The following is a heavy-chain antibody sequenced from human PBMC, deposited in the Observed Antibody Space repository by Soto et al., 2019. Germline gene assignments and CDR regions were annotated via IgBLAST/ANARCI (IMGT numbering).Heavy chain of an antibody. CDR2: ISYDGSNK. CDR1: GFTFSSYG. J-gene: IGHJ3*02. CDR3: AKDLEIFGVVTQSSDAFDI. V-gene: IGHV3-30*18. D-gene: IGHD3-3*01. Sequence: GGSLRLSCAASGFTFSSYGMHWVRQAPGKGLEWVAVISYDGSNKYYADSVKGRFTISRDNSKNTLYLQMNSLRAEDTAVYYCAKDLEIFGVVTQSSDAFDIWGQGTMVTVSS.